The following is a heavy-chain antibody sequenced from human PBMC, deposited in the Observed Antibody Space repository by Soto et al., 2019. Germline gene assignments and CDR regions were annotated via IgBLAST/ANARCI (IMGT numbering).Heavy chain of an antibody. V-gene: IGHV3-30*18. Sequence: GGSLRLSCAASGFTFSSYGMHWVRQAPGKGLEWVAVISYDGSNKYYADSVKGRFTISRDNSKNTLYLQMNSLRAEDTAVYYCAKDLFGSSWHVPDFDYWGQGTLVTVSS. J-gene: IGHJ4*02. CDR1: GFTFSSYG. CDR3: AKDLFGSSWHVPDFDY. CDR2: ISYDGSNK. D-gene: IGHD6-13*01.